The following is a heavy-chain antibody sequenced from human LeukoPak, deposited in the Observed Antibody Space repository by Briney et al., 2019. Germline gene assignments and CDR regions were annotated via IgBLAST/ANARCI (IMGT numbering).Heavy chain of an antibody. CDR3: ARDTASPAVRAFDI. D-gene: IGHD5-18*01. CDR2: IYYSGST. V-gene: IGHV4-59*01. Sequence: SETLSLTCNVSGASISSYYWSWIRQPPGKGLEWIGYIYYSGSTNYNPSLKSRVTISVDTSKNQFSLKLSSVTAADTAVYYCARDTASPAVRAFDIWGQGTMVTVSS. J-gene: IGHJ3*02. CDR1: GASISSYY.